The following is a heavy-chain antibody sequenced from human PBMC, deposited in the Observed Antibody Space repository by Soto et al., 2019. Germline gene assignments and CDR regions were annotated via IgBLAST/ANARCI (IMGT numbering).Heavy chain of an antibody. Sequence: QVHLQESGPGLVKPSQTLSLTCTVSGGSISSGDYYWCWIRQPPGKGLEWSGYIYYSGSTYYNPSLKSRVTISVDTSNNQFSLNLSSVTAADTAVYYCARARGARYFDYWGQGTLVSVSS. CDR2: IYYSGST. CDR1: GGSISSGDYY. V-gene: IGHV4-30-4*01. CDR3: ARARGARYFDY. D-gene: IGHD2-15*01. J-gene: IGHJ4*02.